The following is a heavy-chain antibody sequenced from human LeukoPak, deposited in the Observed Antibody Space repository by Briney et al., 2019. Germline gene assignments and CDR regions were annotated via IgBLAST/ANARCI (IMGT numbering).Heavy chain of an antibody. CDR1: GFTFSSYA. CDR3: ARESTIFGVGKDDQNWFDP. D-gene: IGHD3-3*01. V-gene: IGHV3-30*04. CDR2: ISYDGSNK. Sequence: GGSLRLSCAASGFTFSSYAMHWVRQAPGKGLEWVAVISYDGSNKYYAYSVKGRFTISRDNSKNTLYLQMNSLRAEDTAVYYCARESTIFGVGKDDQNWFDPWGQGTLVTVSS. J-gene: IGHJ5*02.